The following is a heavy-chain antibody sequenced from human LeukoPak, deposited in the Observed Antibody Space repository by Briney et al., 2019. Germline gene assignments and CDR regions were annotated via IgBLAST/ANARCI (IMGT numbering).Heavy chain of an antibody. V-gene: IGHV4-59*08. CDR3: ARRPRGVVVASTHWYFDL. CDR1: GGSISSHY. J-gene: IGHJ2*01. D-gene: IGHD2-15*01. Sequence: SETLSHTCSVSGGSISSHYWSWIGQPPGEGREWIGYIYNSGSTHYNPSLKSRLTMSIDTSKTQFSLKLSPVTAADTAVYYCARRPRGVVVASTHWYFDLWGRGTLVTVSS. CDR2: IYNSGST.